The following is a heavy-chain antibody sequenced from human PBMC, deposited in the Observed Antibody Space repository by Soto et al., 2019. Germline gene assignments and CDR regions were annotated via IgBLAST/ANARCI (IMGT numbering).Heavy chain of an antibody. D-gene: IGHD3-22*01. CDR1: GGSISSYY. Sequence: SETLSLTCTVSGGSISSYYWSWIRQPPGKGLEWIGYIYYSGSTNYNPSLKSRVTISVDTSKNQFSLKLSSVTAADTAVYYCARYDSSGTLDYWGQGTMVTVSS. CDR3: ARYDSSGTLDY. V-gene: IGHV4-59*01. J-gene: IGHJ4*02. CDR2: IYYSGST.